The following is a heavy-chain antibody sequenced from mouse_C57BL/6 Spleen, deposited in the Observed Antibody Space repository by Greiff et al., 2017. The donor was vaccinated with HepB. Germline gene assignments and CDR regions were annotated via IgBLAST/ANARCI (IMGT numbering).Heavy chain of an antibody. V-gene: IGHV3-1*01. CDR3: ARSTVPYAMDY. J-gene: IGHJ4*01. CDR2: ISYSGST. CDR1: GYSITSGYD. D-gene: IGHD4-1*02. Sequence: VQLQQSGPGMVKPSQSLSLTCTVTGYSITSGYDWHWIRHFPGNKLEWMGYISYSGSTNYNPSLKSRISITHDTSKNHFFLKLNSVTTEDTATYYCARSTVPYAMDYWGQGTSVTVSS.